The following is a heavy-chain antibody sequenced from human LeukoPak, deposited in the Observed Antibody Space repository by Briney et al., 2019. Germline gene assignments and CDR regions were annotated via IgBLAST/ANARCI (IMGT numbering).Heavy chain of an antibody. Sequence: GGSLRLSCAASGFTFSSYWMSWVRQAPGKGLVWVSRINSDGSSTSYADSVKGRFTISRDNAKNTLYLQMNSLRAEDTAVYYCASRGYYYYGMDVWGQGTTVTVSS. CDR3: ASRGYYYYGMDV. V-gene: IGHV3-74*01. CDR2: INSDGSST. CDR1: GFTFSSYW. J-gene: IGHJ6*02. D-gene: IGHD5-12*01.